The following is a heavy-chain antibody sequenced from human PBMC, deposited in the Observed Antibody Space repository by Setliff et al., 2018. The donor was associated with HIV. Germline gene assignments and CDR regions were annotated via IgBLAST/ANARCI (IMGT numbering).Heavy chain of an antibody. J-gene: IGHJ5*02. Sequence: PSETLSLTCTVSGGSISSRSFYWGWVRQPPGKSLEWIGIIYYSGSTYYNPSLKSRVTMSVDTSKNQFSLRLSSVTAADTAVYFCARRDTSTPYWFDPWGQGTLVTVSS. CDR3: ARRDTSTPYWFDP. CDR2: IYYSGST. CDR1: GGSISSRSFY. D-gene: IGHD2-2*01. V-gene: IGHV4-39*01.